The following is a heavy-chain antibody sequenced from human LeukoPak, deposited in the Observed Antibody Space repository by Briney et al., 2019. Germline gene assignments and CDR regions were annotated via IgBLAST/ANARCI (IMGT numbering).Heavy chain of an antibody. CDR3: ASQEGYDSSGYYRSNDAFDI. V-gene: IGHV1-2*02. Sequence: GASVKVSCKASGYTFIDYYMHWVRQAPGQGLEWMGWINPNSGGTNYAQNFQGRVTLTRDTSISTAYMELSRLRSDDTAVYYCASQEGYDSSGYYRSNDAFDIWGQGTMVTVSS. D-gene: IGHD3-22*01. CDR2: INPNSGGT. J-gene: IGHJ3*02. CDR1: GYTFIDYY.